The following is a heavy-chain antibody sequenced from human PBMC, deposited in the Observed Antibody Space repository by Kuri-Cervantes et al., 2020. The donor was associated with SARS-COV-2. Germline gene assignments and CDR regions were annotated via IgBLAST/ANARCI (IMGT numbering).Heavy chain of an antibody. CDR1: GYTFTSYG. D-gene: IGHD1/OR15-1a*01. J-gene: IGHJ4*02. CDR2: ISAYNGNT. V-gene: IGHV1-18*01. Sequence: ASVKVSCKASGYTFTSYGISWVRQAPGQGLEWMGWISAYNGNTNYAQKLQGRVTMTTDTSTSTAYMELRSLRSDDTAVYYYASSGITGTLTGFDYWGQGTLVTVSS. CDR3: ASSGITGTLTGFDY.